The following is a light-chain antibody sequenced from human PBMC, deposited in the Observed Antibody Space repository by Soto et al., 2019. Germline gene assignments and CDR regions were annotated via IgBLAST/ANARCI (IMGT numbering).Light chain of an antibody. CDR2: AAS. V-gene: IGKV1-39*01. J-gene: IGKJ5*01. CDR1: QSISSY. Sequence: DIPMTQSPSSLSASVGDRVTITCRASQSISSYLNWYQQQPVKAPTLLIYAASSLQSGVPSRCSGSGSGADFTLTISSLQPEDFATYYCQQSYSTRITFGQGTRVEIK. CDR3: QQSYSTRIT.